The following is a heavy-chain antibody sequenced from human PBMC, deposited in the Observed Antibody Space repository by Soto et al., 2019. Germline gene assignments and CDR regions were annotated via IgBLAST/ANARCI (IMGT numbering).Heavy chain of an antibody. J-gene: IGHJ6*02. CDR2: IYYSGSS. CDR1: GGSISSGGYY. Sequence: QVQLQESGPGLVKPSQTLSLTCTVSGGSISSGGYYWSWIRQHPGKGLEWIGYIYYSGSSYYNPSLKSRVTISVDTSTNQFSLKLSSVTAADTAVYYCASNIVLVPAAIPRYYYYGMDVWGQGTTVTVSS. D-gene: IGHD2-2*01. V-gene: IGHV4-31*03. CDR3: ASNIVLVPAAIPRYYYYGMDV.